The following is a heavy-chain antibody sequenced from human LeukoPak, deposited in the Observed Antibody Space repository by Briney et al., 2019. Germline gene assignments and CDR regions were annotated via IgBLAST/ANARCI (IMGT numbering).Heavy chain of an antibody. D-gene: IGHD3-22*01. CDR3: ARSSEGRYYYDSSGFSYYYYYMDV. V-gene: IGHV4-4*07. CDR1: GGSISSYY. CDR2: IYTSGST. Sequence: PSETLSLTCTVSGGSISSYYWSWIRQPAGKGLEWIGRIYTSGSTNYNPSLKSRVTISVDTSKNQFSLKLSSVTAADTAVYYCARSSEGRYYYDSSGFSYYYYYMDVWGKGTTVTISS. J-gene: IGHJ6*03.